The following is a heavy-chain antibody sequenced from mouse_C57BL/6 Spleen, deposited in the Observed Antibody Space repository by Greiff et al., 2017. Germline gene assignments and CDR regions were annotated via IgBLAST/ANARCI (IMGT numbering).Heavy chain of an antibody. CDR1: GYTFTSYW. D-gene: IGHD2-1*01. Sequence: QVQLQQPGAELVRPGTSVKLSCKASGYTFTSYWMHWVKQRPGQGLEWIGVIDPSDSYTNYNQKFKGKATLTVDSSSSTAYMQLSSLTSEDSAVYYCARSKVTTIADFDGWGQGTTLTVAT. J-gene: IGHJ2*01. CDR2: IDPSDSYT. V-gene: IGHV1-59*01. CDR3: ARSKVTTIADFDG.